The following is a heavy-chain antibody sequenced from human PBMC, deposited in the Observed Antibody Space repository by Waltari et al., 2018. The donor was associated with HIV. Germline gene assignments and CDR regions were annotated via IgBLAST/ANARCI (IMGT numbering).Heavy chain of an antibody. D-gene: IGHD3-16*01. CDR1: GFTSSSHW. Sequence: VQLVESGGGLVQPGGSLRLPCAASGFTSSSHWMHWVRQAPGKGLVWVSRINSDGSSTNYADSVKGRFTISRDNAKNTVYLQMNSLRAEDTALYYCASLYNYVWGSPPPFDYWGQGTLVTVSS. CDR2: INSDGSST. J-gene: IGHJ4*02. V-gene: IGHV3-74*01. CDR3: ASLYNYVWGSPPPFDY.